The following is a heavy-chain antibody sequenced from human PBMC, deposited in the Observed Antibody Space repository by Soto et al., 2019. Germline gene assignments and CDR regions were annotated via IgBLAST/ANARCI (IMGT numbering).Heavy chain of an antibody. D-gene: IGHD3-10*01. J-gene: IGHJ6*02. Sequence: QVQLVQSGAEVKEPGDSVRVSCEASGYTFTAYYIHWVRQAPGQGLEWMGWINPKFGDTTYAQDFQGSVSRTTDMSISTVYMELSRLTSDDTAIYYCARNLDYYYGPGSGNGHGFWGQGTTVTVFS. CDR1: GYTFTAYY. V-gene: IGHV1-2*02. CDR2: INPKFGDT. CDR3: ARNLDYYYGPGSGNGHGF.